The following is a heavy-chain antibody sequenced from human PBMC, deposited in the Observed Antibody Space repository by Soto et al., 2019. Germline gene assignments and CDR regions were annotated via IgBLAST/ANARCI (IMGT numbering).Heavy chain of an antibody. D-gene: IGHD3-16*02. CDR2: VHHSGTT. Sequence: SETLSLTCAVSVGSVNTDYWWSWVRQPPGKGLEWIGEVHHSGTTNYIQSLTSRLTMSVDKSGNQVSLKLTSVTAADTAVYYCARGVSYRWVYWGQGTLVTVSS. CDR3: ARGVSYRWVY. J-gene: IGHJ4*02. CDR1: VGSVNTDYW. V-gene: IGHV4-4*02.